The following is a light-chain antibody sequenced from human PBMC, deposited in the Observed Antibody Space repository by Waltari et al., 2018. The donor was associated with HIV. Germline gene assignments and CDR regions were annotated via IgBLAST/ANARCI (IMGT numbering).Light chain of an antibody. CDR2: GVS. Sequence: QSALTQSASVSGSPGQSITISCTGTSSDVGGHNFVAWYQHHPGKTPKLMIYGVSNRPPGVSHRFSGSKSGNTASLTISGLQPEDEADYYCTSYTTTSCYVFGTGTKVTVL. J-gene: IGLJ1*01. CDR3: TSYTTTSCYV. CDR1: SSDVGGHNF. V-gene: IGLV2-14*01.